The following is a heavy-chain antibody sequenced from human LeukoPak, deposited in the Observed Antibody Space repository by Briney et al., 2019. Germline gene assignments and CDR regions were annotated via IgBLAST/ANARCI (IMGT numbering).Heavy chain of an antibody. Sequence: GESLKISCKGSGYSFTSYWIAWVRQMPGKGLEWMGIIYPGDSDTRYSPSFQGQVTISADESISAAYVQWSRLKASDTAMYYCARSSGGSWGDLDYWGQGALVTVSS. J-gene: IGHJ4*02. CDR3: ARSSGGSWGDLDY. V-gene: IGHV5-51*01. CDR1: GYSFTSYW. CDR2: IYPGDSDT. D-gene: IGHD2-15*01.